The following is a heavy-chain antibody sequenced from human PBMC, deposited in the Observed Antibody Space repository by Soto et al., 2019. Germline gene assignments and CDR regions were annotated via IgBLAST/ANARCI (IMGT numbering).Heavy chain of an antibody. CDR2: ISGGGTLA. Sequence: GGSLRLSCEASGFTFSDYYMTWFRQAPGKGLEWVSYISGGGTLAVYADSLRGRFTILRDNAKSSVYLQITSLRADDSAVYYCARGHTTVRRAYFDYWGQGTVVTVSS. J-gene: IGHJ4*02. CDR1: GFTFSDYY. V-gene: IGHV3-11*04. D-gene: IGHD4-17*01. CDR3: ARGHTTVRRAYFDY.